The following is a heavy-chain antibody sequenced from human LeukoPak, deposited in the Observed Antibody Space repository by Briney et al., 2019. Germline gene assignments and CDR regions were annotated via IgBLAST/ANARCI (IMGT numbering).Heavy chain of an antibody. V-gene: IGHV3-7*02. D-gene: IGHD6-13*01. Sequence: GGSLRLSCAASGFTFSSYWMSWVRQAPGKWLDWVANINQDGSEQYYVDSAKGRFTISRDNGKKSLFLQMNSLRVEDTAVYFCVRGRGDSSSWYWDYWGQGTLVTVSS. CDR3: VRGRGDSSSWYWDY. CDR2: INQDGSEQ. CDR1: GFTFSSYW. J-gene: IGHJ4*02.